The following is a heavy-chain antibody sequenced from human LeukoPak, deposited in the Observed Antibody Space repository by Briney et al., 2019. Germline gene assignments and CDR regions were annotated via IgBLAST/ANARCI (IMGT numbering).Heavy chain of an antibody. D-gene: IGHD6-19*01. CDR3: AKDHGVAVTGMFY. CDR2: ISGTGDNT. CDR1: GFAFISFT. V-gene: IGHV3-23*01. J-gene: IGHJ4*02. Sequence: GGSLRLSCAASGFAFISFTMSWVRQTPGKGLEWVASISGTGDNTYYADSVKGRFTISRDNSRNTLYLQMNSLGAEDTAVYYRAKDHGVAVTGMFYWGQGTLVTVSS.